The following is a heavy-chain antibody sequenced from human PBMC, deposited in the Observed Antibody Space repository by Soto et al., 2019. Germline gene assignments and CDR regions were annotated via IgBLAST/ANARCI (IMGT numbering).Heavy chain of an antibody. CDR1: GFTFSSYS. CDR2: ISSSSSTI. J-gene: IGHJ6*02. V-gene: IGHV3-48*02. CDR3: ARSDSHYYYYGMDV. D-gene: IGHD2-15*01. Sequence: GGSLRLSCAASGFTFSSYSMNWVRQAPGKGLEWVSYISSSSSTIYYADSVKGRFTISRDNAKNSLYLQMNSLRDEDTAVYYCARSDSHYYYYGMDVWGQGTTVTVSS.